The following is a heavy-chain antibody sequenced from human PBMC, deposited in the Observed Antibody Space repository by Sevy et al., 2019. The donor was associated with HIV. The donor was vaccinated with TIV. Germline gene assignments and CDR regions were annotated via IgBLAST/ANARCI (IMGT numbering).Heavy chain of an antibody. V-gene: IGHV4-39*01. CDR3: ARHRVASIAARFYYYYYYMDV. CDR2: IYYSGST. J-gene: IGHJ6*03. CDR1: GGSISSSSYY. Sequence: SETLSLTCTVSGGSISSSSYYWGWIRQPPGKGLEWIGSIYYSGSTYYNPSLKSRVAISVDTSKNQFSLKLSSVTAADTAVYYCARHRVASIAARFYYYYYYMDVWGKGTTVTVSS. D-gene: IGHD6-6*01.